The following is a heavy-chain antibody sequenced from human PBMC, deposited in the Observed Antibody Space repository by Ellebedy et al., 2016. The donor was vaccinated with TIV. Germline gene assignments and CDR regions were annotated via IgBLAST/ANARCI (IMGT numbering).Heavy chain of an antibody. CDR3: ARGSDRSSWYLNWFDP. J-gene: IGHJ5*02. D-gene: IGHD6-13*01. CDR2: IKDDGSET. V-gene: IGHV3-74*01. CDR1: GFTFSSHY. Sequence: GESLKISCVASGFTFSSHYMHWVRQAPGKGLVWVSRIKDDGSETNYVDSVKGRFIISRDNAKSTVYLQMNSLRAEDTAVYYCARGSDRSSWYLNWFDPWGQGTLVTVSS.